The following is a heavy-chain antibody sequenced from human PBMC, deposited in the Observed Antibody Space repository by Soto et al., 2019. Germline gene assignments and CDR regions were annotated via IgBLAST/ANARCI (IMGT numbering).Heavy chain of an antibody. CDR2: VAANGGRT. CDR1: GFTFTTYA. Sequence: PGGSLRLSCAASGFTFTTYAMTWVRQAPGKGLEWVSSVAANGGRTYYADSVRGRFIISRDNSKNRLYLQMNSLRAEDTAVYYCASDLVGASDSYGLDVWGQGTPVTVSS. V-gene: IGHV3-23*01. CDR3: ASDLVGASDSYGLDV. D-gene: IGHD1-26*01. J-gene: IGHJ6*02.